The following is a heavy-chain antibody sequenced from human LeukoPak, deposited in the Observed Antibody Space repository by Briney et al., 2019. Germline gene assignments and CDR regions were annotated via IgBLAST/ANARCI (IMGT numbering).Heavy chain of an antibody. CDR1: GYTFTSYG. D-gene: IGHD2-8*01. Sequence: ASVKVSCKASGYTFTSYGISWVRQAPGQGLEWMEWISAYNGNTNYAQKLQGRVTMTTDTSASTAYMELRSLRSDDTAVYYCARALYVGNGGHVFDYWGQGTLVTVSS. V-gene: IGHV1-18*01. J-gene: IGHJ4*02. CDR3: ARALYVGNGGHVFDY. CDR2: ISAYNGNT.